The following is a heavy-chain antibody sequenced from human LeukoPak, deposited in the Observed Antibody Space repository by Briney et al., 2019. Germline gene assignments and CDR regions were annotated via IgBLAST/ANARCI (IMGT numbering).Heavy chain of an antibody. CDR1: GGSFSGYY. CDR3: ARVRGYSYGRLYYFDY. Sequence: SETLSLTCAVYGGSFSGYYWSWIRQPPGKGLEWIGEINHSGSTNYNPSLKGRVTISVDTSKNQFSLKLSSVTAADTAVYYCARVRGYSYGRLYYFDYWGQGTLVTVSS. D-gene: IGHD5-18*01. V-gene: IGHV4-34*01. J-gene: IGHJ4*02. CDR2: INHSGST.